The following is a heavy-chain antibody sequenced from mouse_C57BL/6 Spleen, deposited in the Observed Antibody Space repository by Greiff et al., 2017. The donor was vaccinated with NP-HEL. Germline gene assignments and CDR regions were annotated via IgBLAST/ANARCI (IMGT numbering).Heavy chain of an antibody. CDR2: IYPGDGDT. Sequence: QVQLQQSGAELVKPGASVKISCKASGYAFTSYWMNWVKQRPGQGLEWIGQIYPGDGDTNYNGKFKGKATLTADKSSSTAYMQLSSLTSEDSAVYFCASLWLRQDFDGWGQGTTLTVSS. D-gene: IGHD2-2*01. J-gene: IGHJ2*01. CDR1: GYAFTSYW. V-gene: IGHV1-80*01. CDR3: ASLWLRQDFDG.